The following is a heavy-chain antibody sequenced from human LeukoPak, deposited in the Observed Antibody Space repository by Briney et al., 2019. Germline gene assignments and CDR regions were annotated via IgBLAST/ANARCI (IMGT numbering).Heavy chain of an antibody. CDR2: INHSGST. CDR1: GGSFSGYY. V-gene: IGHV4-34*01. J-gene: IGHJ4*02. Sequence: SETLSHTCAVYGGSFSGYYWSWIRQPPGKGLEWIGEINHSGSTNYNPSLKSRVTISVDTSKNQFSLKLSSVTAADTAVYYCARGIRIAAAGMADWGQGTLVTVSS. CDR3: ARGIRIAAAGMAD. D-gene: IGHD6-13*01.